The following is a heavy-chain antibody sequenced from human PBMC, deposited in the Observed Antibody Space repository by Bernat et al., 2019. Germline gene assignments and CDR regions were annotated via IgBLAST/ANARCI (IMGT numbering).Heavy chain of an antibody. D-gene: IGHD3-3*02. CDR2: IDPSDSYP. V-gene: IGHV5-10-1*03. CDR3: ARHRTTVSSIYWHFDL. CDR1: GYTFSTYW. Sequence: EVQLVQSGAEVKKPGESLRISCQGSGYTFSTYWITWVRQVPGKGLEWMGRIDPSDSYPNYNPSFQGHVTISADRSISAAFLQWSSLKASDTAIYYCARHRTTVSSIYWHFDLWGRGTLVTVSS. J-gene: IGHJ2*01.